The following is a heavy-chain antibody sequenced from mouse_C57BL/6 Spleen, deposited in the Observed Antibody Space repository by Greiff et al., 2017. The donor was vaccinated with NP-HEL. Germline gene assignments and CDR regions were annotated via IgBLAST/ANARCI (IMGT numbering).Heavy chain of an antibody. Sequence: EVQVVESGGDLVKPGGSLKLSCAASGFTFSSYGMSWVRQTPDKRLEWVATISSGGSYTYYPDSVKGRFTISRDNAKNTLYLQMSSLKSEDTAMYYCARLGGNPSWFAYWGQRTLVTVSA. CDR1: GFTFSSYG. CDR3: ARLGGNPSWFAY. J-gene: IGHJ3*01. CDR2: ISSGGSYT. D-gene: IGHD1-1*02. V-gene: IGHV5-6*01.